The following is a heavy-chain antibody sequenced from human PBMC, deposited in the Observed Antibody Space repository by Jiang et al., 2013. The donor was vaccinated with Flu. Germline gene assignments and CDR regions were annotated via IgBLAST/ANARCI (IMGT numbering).Heavy chain of an antibody. V-gene: IGHV4-59*08. CDR3: ARHVWYSYFDY. CDR2: IYYSGST. CDR1: GGSISSYY. J-gene: IGHJ4*02. Sequence: GSGLVKPSETLSLTCTVSGGSISSYYWSWIRQPPGKGLEWIGYIYYSGSTNYNPSLKSRVTISVDTSKNQFSLKLSSVTAADTAVYYCARHVWYSYFDYWGQGTLVTVSS. D-gene: IGHD2-15*01.